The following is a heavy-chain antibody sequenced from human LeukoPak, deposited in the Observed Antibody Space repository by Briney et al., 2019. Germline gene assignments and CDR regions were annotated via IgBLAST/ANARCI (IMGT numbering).Heavy chain of an antibody. V-gene: IGHV3-30*18. Sequence: SCKASGYTFTSYYMHWVRQAPGKGLEWVAVISYDGSDKYYADSVKGRFTISRDNSKNTLYLQMNSLRAEDTAVYYCAKDPQRYSRTGGYFDYWGQGTLVTVSS. D-gene: IGHD6-13*01. CDR2: ISYDGSDK. CDR3: AKDPQRYSRTGGYFDY. J-gene: IGHJ4*02. CDR1: GYTFTSYY.